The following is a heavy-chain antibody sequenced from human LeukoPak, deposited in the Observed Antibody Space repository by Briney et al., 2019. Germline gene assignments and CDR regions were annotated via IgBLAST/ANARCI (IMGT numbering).Heavy chain of an antibody. D-gene: IGHD6-13*01. J-gene: IGHJ4*02. CDR3: ARQGIAAAGPSSDY. CDR2: VYFGGST. CDR1: GGSISSGDYY. Sequence: SETLSLTCTVSGGSISSGDYYWSWTRQPPGKGLEWIGTVYFGGSTNYNPSLKSRVTISVDTSKNQFSLKLSSVTAADTAVYYCARQGIAAAGPSSDYWGQGTLVTVSS. V-gene: IGHV4-39*01.